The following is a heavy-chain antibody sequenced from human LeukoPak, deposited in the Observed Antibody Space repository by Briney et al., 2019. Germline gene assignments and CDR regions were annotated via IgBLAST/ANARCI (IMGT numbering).Heavy chain of an antibody. CDR2: MNPKSGNT. D-gene: IGHD6-19*01. CDR3: ARDSHRYSSGWRWFDP. Sequence: ASVKVSCKASGYTFTSYDINWVRQATGQGLEWMGWMNPKSGNTGYAQKFQGRVTMTRDTSIGTAYMELSSLRSEDTAVYYCARDSHRYSSGWRWFDPWGQGTLVTVSS. J-gene: IGHJ5*02. CDR1: GYTFTSYD. V-gene: IGHV1-8*01.